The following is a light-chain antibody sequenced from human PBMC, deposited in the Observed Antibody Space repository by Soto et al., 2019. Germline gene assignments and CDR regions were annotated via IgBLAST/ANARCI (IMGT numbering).Light chain of an antibody. CDR2: DNN. CDR3: GSWDTSLRGVV. CDR1: TSNIGNNI. Sequence: QSVLTQPPSVSAAPGQKVTISCSGSTSNIGNNIVSWYQQLPGTAPKVVIHDNNQRPSGVPERFSGSRSGTSATLDITGLQTGDEADYYCGSWDTSLRGVVFGGGTKVTVL. V-gene: IGLV1-51*01. J-gene: IGLJ2*01.